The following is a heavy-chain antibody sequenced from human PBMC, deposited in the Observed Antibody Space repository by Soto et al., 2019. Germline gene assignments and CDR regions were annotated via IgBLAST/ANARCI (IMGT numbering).Heavy chain of an antibody. J-gene: IGHJ6*02. V-gene: IGHV3-33*01. Sequence: QVQLVESGGGVVQPGRSLRLSCAASGFTFSNNGMHWVRQAPGKGLEWVAVIWYDGINKYYADSVKGRFIISRDNSKNRVYLQMNSLRAEGTAVYYCARDRVQMVDGLDVWGQGTTVTVSS. CDR2: IWYDGINK. D-gene: IGHD2-15*01. CDR3: ARDRVQMVDGLDV. CDR1: GFTFSNNG.